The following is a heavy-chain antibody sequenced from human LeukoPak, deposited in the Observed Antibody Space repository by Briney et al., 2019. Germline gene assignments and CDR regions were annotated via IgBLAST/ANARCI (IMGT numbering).Heavy chain of an antibody. CDR1: GGSISSGDYY. CDR3: ARAPVATPSEFDY. CDR2: ISYGGNT. Sequence: PSETLSLTCTVSGGSISSGDYYWSWIRQPPGKGPEWIGYISYGGNTYYNPSLKSRVAISADTPKNQFSLKLSSTTAADTAVYYCARAPVATPSEFDYWGQGTLVTVSS. V-gene: IGHV4-30-4*01. D-gene: IGHD5-12*01. J-gene: IGHJ4*02.